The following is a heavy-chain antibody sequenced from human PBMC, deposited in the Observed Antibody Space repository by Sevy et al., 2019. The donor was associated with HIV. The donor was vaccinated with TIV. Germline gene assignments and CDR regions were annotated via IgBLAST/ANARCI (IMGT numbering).Heavy chain of an antibody. CDR2: IWSDSNNK. CDR1: GFTFSSYA. CDR3: ARESGVGWSVDY. V-gene: IGHV3-33*01. J-gene: IGHJ4*02. D-gene: IGHD6-19*01. Sequence: GGSLRLSCEASGFTFSSYAIHWVRQAPGKGLEWVAVIWSDSNNKYYTDSVKGRFTISRDNAKNTLYLQMNSLRVDDTAVYYCARESGVGWSVDYWGQGTLVTVSS.